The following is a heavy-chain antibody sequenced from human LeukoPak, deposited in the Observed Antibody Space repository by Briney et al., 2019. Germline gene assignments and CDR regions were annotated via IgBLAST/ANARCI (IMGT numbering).Heavy chain of an antibody. CDR3: ARDTGWYFDL. V-gene: IGHV3-74*01. CDR1: GLAFSGYW. J-gene: IGHJ2*01. CDR2: ITGDGSST. D-gene: IGHD4-17*01. Sequence: PGRSLRLSCAASGLAFSGYWMHWVRQPPGKGLVWVSRITGDGSSTTYADSVKGRFTISRDNAKNTLYLQMISLRAEDTAVYYCARDTGWYFDLWGRGTLVTVSS.